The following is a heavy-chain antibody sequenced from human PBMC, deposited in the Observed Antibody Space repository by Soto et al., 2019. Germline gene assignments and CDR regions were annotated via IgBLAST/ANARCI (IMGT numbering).Heavy chain of an antibody. CDR1: GGTFSSYA. Sequence: QVQLVQSGAEVKKPGSSVKVSCKASGGTFSSYAISWVRQAPGQGLEWMGGVIPIFGTASYAQKFQGRVTITADESTSTAYMELSSLRSEDTAVYYCARFLGCWYRNNFERYFDYWGQGTLVTVSS. J-gene: IGHJ4*02. V-gene: IGHV1-69*01. CDR3: ARFLGCWYRNNFERYFDY. CDR2: VIPIFGTA. D-gene: IGHD6-13*01.